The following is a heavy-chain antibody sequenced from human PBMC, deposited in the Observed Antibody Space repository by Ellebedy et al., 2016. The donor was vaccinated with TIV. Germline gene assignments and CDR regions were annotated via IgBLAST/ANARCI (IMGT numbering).Heavy chain of an antibody. J-gene: IGHJ4*02. V-gene: IGHV3-23*01. D-gene: IGHD3-9*01. CDR3: AKADYDVLTGHNRYFGN. CDR1: GFTFSCCA. CDR2: ISNSGDTT. Sequence: GESLKISCAASGFTFSCCAMSWVRQTPGKGLEWVSVISNSGDTTYADYVKGRFTISRDDSASTLFLQMNSLRVEDTAIYYCAKADYDVLTGHNRYFGNWGQGTLVTVSS.